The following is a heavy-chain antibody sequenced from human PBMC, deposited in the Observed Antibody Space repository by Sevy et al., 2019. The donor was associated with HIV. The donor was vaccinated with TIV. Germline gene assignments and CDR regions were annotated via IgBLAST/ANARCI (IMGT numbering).Heavy chain of an antibody. CDR2: IYYSGST. J-gene: IGHJ4*02. V-gene: IGHV4-30-4*01. CDR1: GGSISSGDYY. CDR3: ARGPRGPVVVVAALDY. D-gene: IGHD2-15*01. Sequence: SETLSLTCTVSGGSISSGDYYWSWIRQPPGKGLEWIGYIYYSGSTYYNPSLKSRVTISVDTSKNQFSLKLSSVTAADTAVYYCARGPRGPVVVVAALDYWGPGTLVTVSS.